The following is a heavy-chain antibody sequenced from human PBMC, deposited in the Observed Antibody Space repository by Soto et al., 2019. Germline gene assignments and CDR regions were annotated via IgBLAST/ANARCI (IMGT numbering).Heavy chain of an antibody. J-gene: IGHJ5*02. CDR1: GGSISSGDYY. Sequence: PSETLSLTCTVSGGSISSGDYYWSWIRQPPGKGLEWIGYIYYSGSTYYNPSLKSRVTISVDTSKNRFSLKLSSVTAADTAVYYCARRLIAAAVTAWFDAWAQGTLVTVSS. CDR2: IYYSGST. V-gene: IGHV4-30-4*01. CDR3: ARRLIAAAVTAWFDA. D-gene: IGHD6-13*01.